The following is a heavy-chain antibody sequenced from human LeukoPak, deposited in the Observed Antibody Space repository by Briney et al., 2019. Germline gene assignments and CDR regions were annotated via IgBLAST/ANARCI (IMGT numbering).Heavy chain of an antibody. Sequence: GGSLRLSCAASGFTFSNYGMHWVRQAPGKGLEWVAFIRSDERNKYYADSVKGRFTISRDDSRGTLYLQMNSLRADDTAVYYCASLLLGVPDYWGQGTLVTVSS. CDR1: GFTFSNYG. CDR2: IRSDERNK. V-gene: IGHV3-30*02. D-gene: IGHD1-26*01. J-gene: IGHJ4*02. CDR3: ASLLLGVPDY.